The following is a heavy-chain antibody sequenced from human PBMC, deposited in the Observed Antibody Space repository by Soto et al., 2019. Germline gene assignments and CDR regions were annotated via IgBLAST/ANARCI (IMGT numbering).Heavy chain of an antibody. CDR1: GGSFSGYY. Sequence: TLSLTCAVSGGSFSGYYWSWVRQTPGKGLEWIGDINHTGGSNYNPSLKSRVMISVDTAKTQFSLNVTSVTAADTAVYYCAREVGYYSATRRNLYFDYWGPGTLVTVSS. V-gene: IGHV4-34*01. D-gene: IGHD2-2*01. CDR3: AREVGYYSATRRNLYFDY. J-gene: IGHJ4*02. CDR2: INHTGGS.